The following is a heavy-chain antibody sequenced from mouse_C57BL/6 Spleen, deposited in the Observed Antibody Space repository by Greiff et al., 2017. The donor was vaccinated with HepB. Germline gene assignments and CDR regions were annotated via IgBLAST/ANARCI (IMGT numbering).Heavy chain of an antibody. CDR1: GFTFSSYA. Sequence: EVKVVESGEGLVKPGGSLKLSCAASGFTFSSYAMSWVRQTPEKRLEWVAYISSGGDYIYYADTVKGRFTISRDNARNTLYLQMSSLKSEDTAMYYCTRDDSIYYYGSGDAMDYWGQGTSVTVSS. CDR2: ISSGGDYI. CDR3: TRDDSIYYYGSGDAMDY. D-gene: IGHD1-1*01. V-gene: IGHV5-9-1*02. J-gene: IGHJ4*01.